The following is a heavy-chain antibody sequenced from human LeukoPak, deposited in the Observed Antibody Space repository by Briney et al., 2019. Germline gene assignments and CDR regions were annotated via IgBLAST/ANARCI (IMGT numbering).Heavy chain of an antibody. J-gene: IGHJ3*02. V-gene: IGHV4-59*02. CDR2: IYYSGST. CDR3: ARVSLDAFDI. Sequence: GSLRLSCAASGFTVSSNYMSWIRQPPGKGLEWIGYIYYSGSTNYNPSLKSRVTISVDTSKNQFSLKLSSVTAADTAVYYCARVSLDAFDIWGQGTMVTVSS. CDR1: GFTVSSNY.